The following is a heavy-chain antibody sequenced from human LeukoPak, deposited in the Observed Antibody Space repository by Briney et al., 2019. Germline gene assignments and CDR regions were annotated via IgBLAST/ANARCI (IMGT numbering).Heavy chain of an antibody. Sequence: GGSLRLSCAASRFTFCTYAMDWVRQAPGKGLEWVSAISTSGERTFYADSVQGRFTASRDNSKNTLYLQLSSLRAEDTAVYYCVRDGYCSSSSCSKGTTLDMWGQGTMVTVSS. CDR1: RFTFCTYA. V-gene: IGHV3-23*01. CDR3: VRDGYCSSSSCSKGTTLDM. CDR2: ISTSGERT. J-gene: IGHJ3*02. D-gene: IGHD2-2*03.